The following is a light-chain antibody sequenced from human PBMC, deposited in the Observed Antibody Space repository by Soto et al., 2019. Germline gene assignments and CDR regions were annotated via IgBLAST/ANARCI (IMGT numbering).Light chain of an antibody. CDR1: SSDIGAYKY. V-gene: IGLV2-14*01. CDR3: SSYASATTRV. CDR2: EVS. J-gene: IGLJ3*02. Sequence: QSVLTQPASVPGSPGQSVTISCTGTSSDIGAYKYVSWYQQHPGKPPKLMIYEVSNRPSGVSHRFSGSKSGNTASLTISGLQAEDEADYYCSSYASATTRVFGGGTKVTVL.